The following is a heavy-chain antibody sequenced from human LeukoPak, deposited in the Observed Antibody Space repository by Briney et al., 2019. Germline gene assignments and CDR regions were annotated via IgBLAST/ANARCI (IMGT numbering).Heavy chain of an antibody. J-gene: IGHJ4*02. CDR1: GGSISSDY. V-gene: IGHV4-39*07. Sequence: PSETLSLTCTVSGGSISSDYWGWIRQPPGKGLEWIGSIYYSGSTYYNPSLKSRVTISVHTSNNQFSLRLTSVTAADTAVYYCARVQSRGYSYGPFDYWGQGTLVTVSS. CDR2: IYYSGST. D-gene: IGHD5-18*01. CDR3: ARVQSRGYSYGPFDY.